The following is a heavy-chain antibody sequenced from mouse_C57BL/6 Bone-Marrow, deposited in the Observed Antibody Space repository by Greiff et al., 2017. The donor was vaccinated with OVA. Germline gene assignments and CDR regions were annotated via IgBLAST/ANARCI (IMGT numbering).Heavy chain of an antibody. J-gene: IGHJ1*03. CDR3: ARSGLLGYFDV. Sequence: QVQLKESGPELVRPGVSVKISCKGSGYTFTDYAMHWVKQSHAKSLEWIGVISTYYGDASYNQKFKDKATMTVDKSSSPAYIERAKLTSEDSAVYYCARSGLLGYFDVWGTGTTVTVSS. CDR1: GYTFTDYA. CDR2: ISTYYGDA. D-gene: IGHD2-10*01. V-gene: IGHV1-67*01.